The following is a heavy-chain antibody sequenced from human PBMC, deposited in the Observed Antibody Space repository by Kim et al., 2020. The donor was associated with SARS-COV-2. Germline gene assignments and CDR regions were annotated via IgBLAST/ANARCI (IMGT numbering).Heavy chain of an antibody. Sequence: GGSLRLSCAASGFTFSSYGMHWVRQAPGKGLEWVAVIWYDGSNKYYADSVKGRFTISRDNSKNTLYLQMNSLRAEDTAVYYCARDGKWGDEIQLLDYWGQGPLVTVSS. CDR2: IWYDGSNK. CDR1: GFTFSSYG. V-gene: IGHV3-33*01. J-gene: IGHJ4*02. CDR3: ARDGKWGDEIQLLDY. D-gene: IGHD5-18*01.